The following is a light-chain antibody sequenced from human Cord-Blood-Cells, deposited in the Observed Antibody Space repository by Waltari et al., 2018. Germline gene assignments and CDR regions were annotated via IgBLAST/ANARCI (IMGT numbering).Light chain of an antibody. CDR1: QDISNY. Sequence: DIQMTQSPSSLSASVGDRVTITFQASQDISNYLNWYQQNPGKAPKLLIYDASNLETGVPSRFSGSGSGTDFTFTISSLQPEDIATYYCQQYDNLPLTFGPGTKVDIK. CDR2: DAS. J-gene: IGKJ3*01. V-gene: IGKV1-33*01. CDR3: QQYDNLPLT.